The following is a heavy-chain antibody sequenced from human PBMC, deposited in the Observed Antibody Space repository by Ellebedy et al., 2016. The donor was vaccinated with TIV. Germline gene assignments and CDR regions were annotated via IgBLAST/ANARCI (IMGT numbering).Heavy chain of an antibody. CDR1: GYTFTGYF. Sequence: AASVKVSCKASGYTFTGYFMHWVRQAPGQGLEWMGWINPNSGDTNYAQKFQGWVTMTRDTSINTAYMELSRLRSDDTAVYYCAREGTMVRGDDAFDIWGQGTMVTVSS. CDR2: INPNSGDT. J-gene: IGHJ3*02. D-gene: IGHD3-10*01. V-gene: IGHV1-2*04. CDR3: AREGTMVRGDDAFDI.